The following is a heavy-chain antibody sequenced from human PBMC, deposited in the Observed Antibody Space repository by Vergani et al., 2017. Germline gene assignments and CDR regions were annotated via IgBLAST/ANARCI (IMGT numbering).Heavy chain of an antibody. CDR1: GGSFSGYY. V-gene: IGHV4-34*01. Sequence: QVQLQQWGAGLLKPSETLSLTCAVYGGSFSGYYWSWIRQPPGTGLEWIGEINHSGSTNYNPSLKSRVTISVDTSKNQFSLKLSCVTAADTAGYYCARGRWDTMVRGVITPFDYWGQGTLVTVSS. J-gene: IGHJ4*02. CDR2: INHSGST. CDR3: ARGRWDTMVRGVITPFDY. D-gene: IGHD3-10*01.